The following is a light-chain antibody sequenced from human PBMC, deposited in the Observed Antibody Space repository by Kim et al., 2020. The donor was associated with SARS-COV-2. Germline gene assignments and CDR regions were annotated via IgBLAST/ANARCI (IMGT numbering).Light chain of an antibody. Sequence: YVSPGERATLSCRASQRINSNLGWYQQKPGQAPRLLIYGASARATGIPARFSGSGSGTEFTLTISSLQSEDFAVYYCQQYNNWPQTFGQGTKLEI. J-gene: IGKJ1*01. V-gene: IGKV3-15*01. CDR1: QRINSN. CDR3: QQYNNWPQT. CDR2: GAS.